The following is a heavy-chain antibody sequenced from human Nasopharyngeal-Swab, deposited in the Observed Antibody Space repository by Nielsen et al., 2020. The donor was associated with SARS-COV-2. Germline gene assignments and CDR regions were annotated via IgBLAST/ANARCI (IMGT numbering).Heavy chain of an antibody. CDR2: IYPGYFDT. Sequence: GESLKISCKGSGYSFSTFWIAWVRQMPGKGLEWMGIIYPGYFDTRYSPSFQGQVSISVDKSISTAFLHWSSLKASDTAMYYCARSSTGVSHPYHSDFWGQGTQVTVPS. CDR1: GYSFSTFW. J-gene: IGHJ4*02. D-gene: IGHD3/OR15-3a*01. CDR3: ARSSTGVSHPYHSDF. V-gene: IGHV5-51*01.